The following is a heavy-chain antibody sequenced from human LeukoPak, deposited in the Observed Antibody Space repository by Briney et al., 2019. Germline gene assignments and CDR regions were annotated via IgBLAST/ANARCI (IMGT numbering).Heavy chain of an antibody. J-gene: IGHJ4*02. D-gene: IGHD1-26*01. CDR3: ARNLNSGSYYYFDY. CDR2: ISYDGSNK. V-gene: IGHV3-30*03. Sequence: GGSLRLSCAAPGFTFSSYGMHWVRQAPGKGLEWVAVISYDGSNKYYADSVKGRFTISRDNSKDTLYLQMNSLRAEDTAVYYCARNLNSGSYYYFDYWGQGTLVTVSS. CDR1: GFTFSSYG.